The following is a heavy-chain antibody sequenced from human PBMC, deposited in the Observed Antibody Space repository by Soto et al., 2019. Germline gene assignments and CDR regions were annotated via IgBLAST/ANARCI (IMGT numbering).Heavy chain of an antibody. Sequence: PGESLKISCKGSGYSFTSYWISWVRQMPGKGLEWMGRIDPSDSYTNYSPSFQGHVTISADKSISTAYLQWSSLKASDTAMYYCAILVEMATITFAAFDYRGQRTPVTVSS. CDR2: IDPSDSYT. V-gene: IGHV5-10-1*01. D-gene: IGHD5-12*01. CDR3: AILVEMATITFAAFDY. J-gene: IGHJ4*02. CDR1: GYSFTSYW.